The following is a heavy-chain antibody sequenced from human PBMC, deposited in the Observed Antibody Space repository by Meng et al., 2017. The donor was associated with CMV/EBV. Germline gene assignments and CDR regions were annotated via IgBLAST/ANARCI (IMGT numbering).Heavy chain of an antibody. D-gene: IGHD1-26*01. CDR3: ARDQWEHYFDF. J-gene: IGHJ4*02. Sequence: GESLKISCAASGFTFDDYGMSWVRQAPGKGLEWVSHIRFDGGETNYADSVKGRFSISRDNAKNTVYLQMNSLRVEDTGVYYCARDQWEHYFDFWGQGALVTVSS. V-gene: IGHV3-20*04. CDR2: IRFDGGET. CDR1: GFTFDDYG.